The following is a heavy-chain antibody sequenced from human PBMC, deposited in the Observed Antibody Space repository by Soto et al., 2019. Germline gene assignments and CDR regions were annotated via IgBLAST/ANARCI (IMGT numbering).Heavy chain of an antibody. CDR1: GFTVSNNY. CDR2: IYIGGST. D-gene: IGHD6-6*01. Sequence: GGSLSLSFSASGFTVSNNYMSWGRQAPGKGLEWVSVIYIGGSTYYADSVKGRFTISRDNSKNTLYLQMNSLRAEDTAVYYCARSSSYYYYYGMDVWGQGTTVTVS. J-gene: IGHJ6*02. CDR3: ARSSSYYYYYGMDV. V-gene: IGHV3-53*01.